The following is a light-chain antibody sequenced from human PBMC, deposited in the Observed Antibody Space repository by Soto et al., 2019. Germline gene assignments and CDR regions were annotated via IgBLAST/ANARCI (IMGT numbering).Light chain of an antibody. CDR3: QAYDNSLSGWV. V-gene: IGLV1-40*01. J-gene: IGLJ3*02. CDR1: SSNIGASFD. Sequence: QSVLTQPPSLSGAPGQRVTISCTGSSSNIGASFDVHWYKQLPGAAPRLLIYGTDNRPSGVPDRFSGSKSGTSASLAITGLQAEDEADYFCQAYDNSLSGWVFGGGTKVTVL. CDR2: GTD.